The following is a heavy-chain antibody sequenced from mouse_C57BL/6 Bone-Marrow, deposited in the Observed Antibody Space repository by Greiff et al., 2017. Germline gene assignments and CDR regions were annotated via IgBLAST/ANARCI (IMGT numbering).Heavy chain of an antibody. J-gene: IGHJ1*03. CDR2: IYPRSGNT. CDR1: GYTFTSYG. Sequence: VQLQQSGAELARPGASVKLSCKASGYTFTSYGISWVKQRTGQGLEWIGEIYPRSGNTYYNEKFKGKATLTVDTSSSTAYMELHSLTSEDSAVYFCARLEFDGSSGDWYFDVGGTGTTVTVSS. CDR3: ARLEFDGSSGDWYFDV. D-gene: IGHD1-1*01. V-gene: IGHV1-81*01.